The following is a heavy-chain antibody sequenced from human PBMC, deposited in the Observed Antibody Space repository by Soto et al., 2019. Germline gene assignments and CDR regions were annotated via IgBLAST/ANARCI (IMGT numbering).Heavy chain of an antibody. Sequence: GGSLRLSCAASGFTFSSYSMNWVRQAPGKGLEWGSSISSSSSYICYADSVKGRFTISRDNAKNSLYLQMNSLRAEDTAVYYWAREVSLRRGGYNYSRYYYGMDVWGQGTTVTVSS. CDR1: GFTFSSYS. CDR3: AREVSLRRGGYNYSRYYYGMDV. CDR2: ISSSSSYI. V-gene: IGHV3-21*01. J-gene: IGHJ6*02. D-gene: IGHD5-12*01.